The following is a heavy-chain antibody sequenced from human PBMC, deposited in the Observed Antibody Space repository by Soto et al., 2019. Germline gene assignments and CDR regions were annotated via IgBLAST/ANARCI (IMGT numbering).Heavy chain of an antibody. D-gene: IGHD1-1*01. CDR1: GFTFSSYA. CDR3: ARGTILARQHLDY. CDR2: ISIRGGDE. J-gene: IGHJ4*02. V-gene: IGHV3-30*03. Sequence: QVQLVESGGGVVQPGTSLRLSCAASGFTFSSYAMHWARQAPGKGLEWVTVISIRGGDEYYAESVRGRFTISRDDSKNTLYLQMDSLRVEDTAVYYCARGTILARQHLDYWGQGTLVTVSS.